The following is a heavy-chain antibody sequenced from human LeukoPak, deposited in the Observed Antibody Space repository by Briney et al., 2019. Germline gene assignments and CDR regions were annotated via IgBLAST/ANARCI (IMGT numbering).Heavy chain of an antibody. CDR3: ARAVAGRSYFDY. CDR1: GYTFTSYA. Sequence: ASVKVSCKASGYTFTSYAMHWVCQAPGQRLEWMGWINAGNGNTKYSQKFQGRVTITRDTSASTAYMELSSLRSEDTAVYYCARAVAGRSYFDYWGQGTLVTVSS. D-gene: IGHD6-19*01. J-gene: IGHJ4*02. CDR2: INAGNGNT. V-gene: IGHV1-3*01.